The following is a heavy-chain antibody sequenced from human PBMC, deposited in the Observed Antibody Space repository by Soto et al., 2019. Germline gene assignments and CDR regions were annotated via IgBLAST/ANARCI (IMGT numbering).Heavy chain of an antibody. Sequence: QVQLQESGPGLVKPSQTLSLTCTVSGGSISTGAYSWSWIRQPPGKGLEWSGSIYYSGSTYYNPSLKSRLTMSLGTSKNQFSLKLSSVAAAETAGYYCARGGQGSPFDYWGQGTLVTVSS. J-gene: IGHJ4*02. CDR1: GGSISTGAYS. CDR2: IYYSGST. V-gene: IGHV4-30-4*01. CDR3: ARGGQGSPFDY.